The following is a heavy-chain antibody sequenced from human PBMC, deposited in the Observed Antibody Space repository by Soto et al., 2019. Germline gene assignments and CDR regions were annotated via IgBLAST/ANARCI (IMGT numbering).Heavy chain of an antibody. Sequence: EVQLVESGGGLEQPGRSLRLSCAASGFSFDDFAMHWVRQAPGKGLEWASGISWHSGNIGYADSVKGRFTISRDNAKNSLFLQMNSLRPEDTALYYCVKASDYGEREGWFDSWGQGTLVTVSS. D-gene: IGHD4-17*01. CDR1: GFSFDDFA. CDR3: VKASDYGEREGWFDS. J-gene: IGHJ5*01. V-gene: IGHV3-9*01. CDR2: ISWHSGNI.